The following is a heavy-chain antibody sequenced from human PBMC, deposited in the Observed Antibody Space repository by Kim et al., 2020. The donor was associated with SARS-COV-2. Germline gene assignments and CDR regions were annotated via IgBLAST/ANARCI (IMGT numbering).Heavy chain of an antibody. CDR3: ARGGNYGDYPFDY. V-gene: IGHV1-18*01. J-gene: IGHJ4*02. D-gene: IGHD4-17*01. Sequence: YAQKLQGRVTMTTDTSTSTAYMELRSLRSDDTAVYYCARGGNYGDYPFDYWGQGTLVTVSS.